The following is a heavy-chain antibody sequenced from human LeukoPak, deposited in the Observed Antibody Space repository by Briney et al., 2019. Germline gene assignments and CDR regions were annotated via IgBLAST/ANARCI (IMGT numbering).Heavy chain of an antibody. Sequence: GGSLRLSCAASGFIFNVYGIHWVRQAPGKGLEWVAVIWNDGSNKYYADSVKGRFTISRDNSKDTLYLQMNSLRVEDTAVYYCARAVGPFDYWGQGTLVTVSS. J-gene: IGHJ4*02. V-gene: IGHV3-33*01. CDR1: GFIFNVYG. CDR2: IWNDGSNK. D-gene: IGHD3-16*01. CDR3: ARAVGPFDY.